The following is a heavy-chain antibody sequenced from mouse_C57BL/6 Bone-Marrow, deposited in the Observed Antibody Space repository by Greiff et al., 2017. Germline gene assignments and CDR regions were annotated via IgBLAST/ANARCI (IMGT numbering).Heavy chain of an antibody. CDR2: INPSNGGT. Sequence: QVQLKQPGTELVKPGASVKLSCKASGYTFTSYWMHWVKQRPGQGLEWIGNINPSNGGTNYNEKFKSKATLTVDKSSSTAYMQLSSLTSEDSAVYYCARMDYYGSIYWYFDVWGTGTTVTVSS. V-gene: IGHV1-53*01. CDR3: ARMDYYGSIYWYFDV. J-gene: IGHJ1*03. CDR1: GYTFTSYW. D-gene: IGHD1-1*01.